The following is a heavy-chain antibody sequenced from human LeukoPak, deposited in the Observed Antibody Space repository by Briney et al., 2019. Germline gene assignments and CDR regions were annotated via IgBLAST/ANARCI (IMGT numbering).Heavy chain of an antibody. D-gene: IGHD3-9*01. CDR2: INPNSGGT. J-gene: IGHJ1*01. Sequence: GASVKVSCKASGYSFSGYYMNWVRQAPGQGLEWMGWINPNSGGTNFAQKFQGRVTMTRDTSISTAYMELSRLRSDDTAVYYCARECYDILTGQSEFFQHWGQGTLVTVSS. CDR3: ARECYDILTGQSEFFQH. CDR1: GYSFSGYY. V-gene: IGHV1-2*02.